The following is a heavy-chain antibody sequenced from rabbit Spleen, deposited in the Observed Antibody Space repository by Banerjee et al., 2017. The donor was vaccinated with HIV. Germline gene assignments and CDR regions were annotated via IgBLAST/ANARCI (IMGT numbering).Heavy chain of an antibody. V-gene: IGHV1S40*01. D-gene: IGHD1-1*01. CDR3: SRDTRSSVSRYGMDC. CDR1: GVSFSGGSY. Sequence: QALEESGGDLVKPGACLPLTCTASGVSFSGGSYVCWVRQEPGKGMEWIACIYSGSSGFTYVASWSKGRFSISKTSSTTVTLQMTSLTAADTATYFFSRDTRSSVSRYGMDCWGQGTLVTVS. J-gene: IGHJ6*01. CDR2: IYSGSSGFT.